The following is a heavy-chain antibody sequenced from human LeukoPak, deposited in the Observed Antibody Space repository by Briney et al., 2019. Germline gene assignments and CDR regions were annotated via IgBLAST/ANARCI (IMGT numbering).Heavy chain of an antibody. CDR1: GFTFSSYA. CDR3: AKVLLGSSWYLLFDY. V-gene: IGHV3-23*01. Sequence: GGSLRLXCAASGFTFSSYAMSWVRQAPGKGLEWVSAISGSGGSTYYADSVKGRFTISRDNSKNTLYLQMNSLRAEDTAVYYCAKVLLGSSWYLLFDYWGQGTLVTVSS. J-gene: IGHJ4*02. D-gene: IGHD6-13*01. CDR2: ISGSGGST.